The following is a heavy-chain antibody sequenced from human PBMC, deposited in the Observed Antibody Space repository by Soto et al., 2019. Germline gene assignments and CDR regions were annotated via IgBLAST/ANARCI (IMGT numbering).Heavy chain of an antibody. V-gene: IGHV3-23*01. CDR2: ISGSGGST. CDR3: AKDHGGGLRVRGVSGDFDY. J-gene: IGHJ4*02. CDR1: GFTFSSYA. D-gene: IGHD3-10*01. Sequence: EVQLLESGGGLVQPGGSLRLSCAASGFTFSSYAMSWVRQATGKGLEWVSAISGSGGSTYYADSVKGRFTISRDNSKNTLYLQMNSLRAEDTAVYYCAKDHGGGLRVRGVSGDFDYWGQGTLVTVSS.